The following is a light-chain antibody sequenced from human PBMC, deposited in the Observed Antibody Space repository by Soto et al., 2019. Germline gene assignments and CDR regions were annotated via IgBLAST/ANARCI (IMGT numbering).Light chain of an antibody. CDR1: SGVIGSYNR. Sequence: SVLTQPASVSGSPGQSITISCTGTSGVIGSYNRVSWYQQHPGKAPKLIIYEVTDRPSGVSNRFSGSKSGNTASLTISGLQAEDEAEYYCSSYTNINTRACVFGTGTKLTVL. J-gene: IGLJ1*01. CDR2: EVT. CDR3: SSYTNINTRACV. V-gene: IGLV2-14*01.